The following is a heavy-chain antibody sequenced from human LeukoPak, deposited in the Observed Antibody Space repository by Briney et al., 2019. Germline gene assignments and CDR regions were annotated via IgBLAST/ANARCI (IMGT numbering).Heavy chain of an antibody. D-gene: IGHD1-26*01. CDR2: ISGSGSST. Sequence: GGSLRLSCAASGFTFSSYAMTWVRQAPGKGLEWVSGISGSGSSTYYADSVKGRFTLSRDYPKNTLYLQMNSLRAEDTAVYFCAKYSGSYYYPPNWDSWGQGTLVTVSS. V-gene: IGHV3-23*01. J-gene: IGHJ4*02. CDR3: AKYSGSYYYPPNWDS. CDR1: GFTFSSYA.